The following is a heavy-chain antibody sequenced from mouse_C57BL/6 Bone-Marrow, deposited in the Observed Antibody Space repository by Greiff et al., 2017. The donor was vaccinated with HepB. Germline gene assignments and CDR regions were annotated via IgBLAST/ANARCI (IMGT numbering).Heavy chain of an antibody. V-gene: IGHV1-50*01. CDR1: GYTFTSYW. CDR2: IDPSDSYT. CDR3: AIIVVTTGFDY. J-gene: IGHJ2*01. Sequence: QVQLQQPGAELVKPGASVKLSCKASGYTFTSYWMQWVKQRPGQGLEWIGEIDPSDSYTNYNQKFKGKATLTVDTSSSTAYMQLSSLTSEDSAVYYCAIIVVTTGFDYWGQGTTLTVSS. D-gene: IGHD2-2*01.